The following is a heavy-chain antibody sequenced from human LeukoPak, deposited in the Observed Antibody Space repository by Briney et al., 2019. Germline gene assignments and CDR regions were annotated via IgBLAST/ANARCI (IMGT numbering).Heavy chain of an antibody. Sequence: GGSLPVSRAVSGFTFSSYAMNWVRQAPGKGLEWVSGISGSGAGTYYADSVKGRFTISRNNAKNSLYLQMNSLRAEDTAVYYCARDFTAMADYWGRGTLVTVSS. D-gene: IGHD2-2*01. CDR3: ARDFTAMADY. CDR2: ISGSGAGT. CDR1: GFTFSSYA. J-gene: IGHJ4*02. V-gene: IGHV3-23*01.